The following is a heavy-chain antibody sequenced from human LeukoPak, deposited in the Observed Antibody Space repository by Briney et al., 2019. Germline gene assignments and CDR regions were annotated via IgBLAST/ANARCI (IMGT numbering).Heavy chain of an antibody. V-gene: IGHV4-4*07. CDR3: ARDRITMVRGALRYYGMDV. Sequence: PSETLSLTCTVSGGSISTNYWTWIRQPARRGLEWIGRVSASGNTRYNPSLESRVTMSVDTSKNQFSLSLTSVTAADTGVYYCARDRITMVRGALRYYGMDVWGQGTTVTVSS. J-gene: IGHJ6*02. CDR1: GGSISTNY. D-gene: IGHD3-10*01. CDR2: VSASGNT.